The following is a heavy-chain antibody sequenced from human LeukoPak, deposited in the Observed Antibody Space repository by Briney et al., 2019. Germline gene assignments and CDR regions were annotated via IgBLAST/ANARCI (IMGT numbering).Heavy chain of an antibody. J-gene: IGHJ4*02. CDR1: GGSISSGGYY. CDR3: ARVIVVVVAATTYYFDY. D-gene: IGHD2-15*01. Sequence: TSETLSLTRTVSGGSISSGGYYWSWIRQHPGKGLEWIGYIYYSGSTYYNPSLKSRVTISVDTSKNQFSLKLSSVTAADTAVYYCARVIVVVVAATTYYFDYWGQGTLVTVSS. V-gene: IGHV4-31*03. CDR2: IYYSGST.